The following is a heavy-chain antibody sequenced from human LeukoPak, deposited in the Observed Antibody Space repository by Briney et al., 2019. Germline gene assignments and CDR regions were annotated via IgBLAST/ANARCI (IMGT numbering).Heavy chain of an antibody. CDR2: ISNDVRKK. D-gene: IGHD2-15*01. V-gene: IGHV3-30*18. CDR3: AKITLVASTPFDY. CDR1: GFTFSTYD. Sequence: TGGSLRLSCAASGFTFSTYDMDWVRQAPGKGLDWVYVISNDVRKKYYADSVKGRFTISRDNSKNTLSLLMNSLSTEDTAVYYCAKITLVASTPFDYWGQGNLVTVSS. J-gene: IGHJ4*02.